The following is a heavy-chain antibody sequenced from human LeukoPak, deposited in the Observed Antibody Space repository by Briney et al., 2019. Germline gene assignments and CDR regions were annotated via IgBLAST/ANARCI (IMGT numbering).Heavy chain of an antibody. CDR2: IYYSGST. CDR3: ARHLGSDYGDFYFDY. CDR1: GGSISSYY. V-gene: IGHV4-59*08. Sequence: PSETLSLTCTVSGGSISSYYWSWIRQPPGKELEWIGYIYYSGSTNYNPSLKSRVTISVDSSKNQFSLKLSSVTAADTAVYYCARHLGSDYGDFYFDYWGQGTLVTVSS. D-gene: IGHD4-17*01. J-gene: IGHJ4*02.